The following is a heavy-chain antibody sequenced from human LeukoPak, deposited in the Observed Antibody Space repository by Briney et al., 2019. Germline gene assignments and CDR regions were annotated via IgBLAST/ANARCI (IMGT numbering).Heavy chain of an antibody. J-gene: IGHJ4*02. D-gene: IGHD1-1*01. CDR1: GFTFSSSA. Sequence: GGSLRLSCAASGFTFSSSAMTWVRQAPGKGLEWVSAISGSGSSTYYADSLKGRFTISRDNSRNTLYLQMNSLRAEDTAVYYCAKELRGERGFDYWGQGTLVTVSS. CDR2: ISGSGSST. CDR3: AKELRGERGFDY. V-gene: IGHV3-23*01.